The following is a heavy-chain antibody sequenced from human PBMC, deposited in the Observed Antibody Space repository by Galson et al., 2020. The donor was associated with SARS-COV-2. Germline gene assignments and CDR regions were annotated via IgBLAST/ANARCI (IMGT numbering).Heavy chain of an antibody. Sequence: GGSLRLSCAASGFTFSTYDMHWVRQATGKGLEWVSAIGTGGDTYYPGSVKGRFTISREDAKNSLYLQMHSLRVEDTAVYYCARGGLGYCSGTSCFAVYNYYGMDVWGRGTTFTVTS. CDR1: GFTFSTYD. CDR3: ARGGLGYCSGTSCFAVYNYYGMDV. CDR2: IGTGGDT. D-gene: IGHD2-2*01. J-gene: IGHJ6*02. V-gene: IGHV3-13*01.